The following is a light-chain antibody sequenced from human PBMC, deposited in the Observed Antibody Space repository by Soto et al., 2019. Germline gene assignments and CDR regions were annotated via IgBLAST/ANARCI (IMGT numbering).Light chain of an antibody. CDR2: AAS. Sequence: DIQMTQSPSSLSASVGDRVTITCRASQSISSYLNWYQQKPGKAPKLLIYAASSLQSGVPSRFSGSGSGTEFTLTISSLQPEDFATYYCQQSYSTPPTFGGGTKVGIK. V-gene: IGKV1-39*01. CDR1: QSISSY. CDR3: QQSYSTPPT. J-gene: IGKJ4*01.